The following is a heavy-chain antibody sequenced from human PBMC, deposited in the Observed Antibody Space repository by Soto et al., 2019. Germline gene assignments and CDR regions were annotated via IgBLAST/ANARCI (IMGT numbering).Heavy chain of an antibody. D-gene: IGHD3-9*01. CDR1: GFTFSSYW. J-gene: IGHJ4*02. CDR3: ASDILTGYSPTASGY. V-gene: IGHV3-7*01. Sequence: GGSLRLSCAASGFTFSSYWMSWVRQAPGKGLEWVANIKQDGSEKYYVDSVKGRFTISRDNAKNSLYLQMNSLRAEDTAVYYCASDILTGYSPTASGYWGQGTLVTVSS. CDR2: IKQDGSEK.